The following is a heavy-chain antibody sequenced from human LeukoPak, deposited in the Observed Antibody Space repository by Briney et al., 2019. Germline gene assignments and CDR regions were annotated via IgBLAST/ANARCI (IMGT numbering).Heavy chain of an antibody. D-gene: IGHD2-15*01. J-gene: IGHJ5*02. CDR1: GYTFTSYS. CDR2: ISAYNGNT. CDR3: ARVLVVVAAPTTGWFDP. V-gene: IGHV1-18*01. Sequence: ASVKVSCKASGYTFTSYSINWVRQAPGQGLEWMGWISAYNGNTNYAQKLQGRVTMTTDTSTSTAYMELRSLRSDDTAVYYCARVLVVVAAPTTGWFDPWGQGTLVTVSS.